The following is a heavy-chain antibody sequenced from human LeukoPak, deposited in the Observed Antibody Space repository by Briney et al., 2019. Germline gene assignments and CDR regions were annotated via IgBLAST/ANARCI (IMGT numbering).Heavy chain of an antibody. Sequence: QPGGSLRLSCAASGFIVSSNYMSWVRQAPGKGPEWVSVIYTDGGTYYADSVKGRFTISRDTSKNTLFLQMNSLRAEDTAVYYCARDPVAGHGEWGQGTLVTVSS. CDR1: GFIVSSNY. CDR3: ARDPVAGHGE. V-gene: IGHV3-66*01. D-gene: IGHD4-17*01. J-gene: IGHJ4*02. CDR2: IYTDGGT.